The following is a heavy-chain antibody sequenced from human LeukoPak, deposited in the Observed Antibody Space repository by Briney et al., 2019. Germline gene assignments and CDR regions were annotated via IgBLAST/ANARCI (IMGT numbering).Heavy chain of an antibody. CDR2: INPNSGGT. J-gene: IGHJ4*02. CDR1: GYTFTGYY. CDR3: ARGAAGYFDY. D-gene: IGHD6-13*01. V-gene: IGHV1-2*02. Sequence: GATVKVSCKASGYTFTGYYMHWVRQAPGQGLEWMGWINPNSGGTNYAQKSQGRVTMTRDTSISTAYMELSRLRSDDTAVYYCARGAAGYFDYWGQGTLVTVSS.